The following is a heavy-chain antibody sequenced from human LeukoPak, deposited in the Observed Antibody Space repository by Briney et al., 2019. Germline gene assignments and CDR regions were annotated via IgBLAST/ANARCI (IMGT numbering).Heavy chain of an antibody. V-gene: IGHV3-7*01. CDR1: GFTFTTYW. CDR3: ARPLMYYYGSETYFWFDP. CDR2: TKQDGSEQ. Sequence: PGGSLRLSRAASGFTFTTYWLGWVRQAPGKGLERASNTKQDGSEQYYVDSVKGRFTISRDNAKISLSLQMNSLSAEDTAVYYCARPLMYYYGSETYFWFDPWGQGTLVTVAS. J-gene: IGHJ5*02. D-gene: IGHD3-10*01.